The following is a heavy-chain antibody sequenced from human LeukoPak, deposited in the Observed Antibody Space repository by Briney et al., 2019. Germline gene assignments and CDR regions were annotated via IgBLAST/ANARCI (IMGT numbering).Heavy chain of an antibody. D-gene: IGHD3-3*01. Sequence: APVKVSCKASGHSFTSSGISWVRQAPGHGLRCRGWISAYNGATNHAHEFQGRVTMTTDSPTTTAYMELRSLRSDDTAVYYCARDKTYDFWSGYLRSGFDPWGQGTLVTVSS. CDR3: ARDKTYDFWSGYLRSGFDP. CDR2: ISAYNGAT. J-gene: IGHJ5*02. V-gene: IGHV1-18*01. CDR1: GHSFTSSG.